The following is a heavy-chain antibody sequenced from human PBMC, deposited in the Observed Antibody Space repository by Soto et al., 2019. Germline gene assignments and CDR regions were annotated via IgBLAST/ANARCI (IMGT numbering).Heavy chain of an antibody. CDR2: IKSKTDGGTT. J-gene: IGHJ6*02. CDR3: TTERYCTNGVCYTGAYYYYYGMDV. CDR1: GFTFSNAW. Sequence: GGSLRLSCAASGFTFSNAWMSWVRQAPGKGLEWVGRIKSKTDGGTTDYAAPVKGRFTISRDDSKNTLYLQMNGLKTEDTAVYYCTTERYCTNGVCYTGAYYYYYGMDVWGQGTTVTVSS. D-gene: IGHD2-8*01. V-gene: IGHV3-15*01.